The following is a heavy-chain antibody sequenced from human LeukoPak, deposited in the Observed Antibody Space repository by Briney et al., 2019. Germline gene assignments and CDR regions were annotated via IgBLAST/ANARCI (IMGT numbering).Heavy chain of an antibody. V-gene: IGHV3-7*01. CDR3: AREDYDFWSGNEADWFDP. D-gene: IGHD3-3*01. CDR1: GFTFSSYA. CDR2: IKQDGSEK. J-gene: IGHJ5*02. Sequence: GGSLRLSCAASGFTFSSYAMHWVRQAPGKGLEWVANIKQDGSEKYYMASVKGRFTISRDNAKNSLYLQMNSLRAEDTAVYYCAREDYDFWSGNEADWFDPWGQGTLVTVSS.